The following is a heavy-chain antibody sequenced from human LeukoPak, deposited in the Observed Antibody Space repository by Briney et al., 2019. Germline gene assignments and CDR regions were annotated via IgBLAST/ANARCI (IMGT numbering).Heavy chain of an antibody. D-gene: IGHD1/OR15-1a*01. CDR3: AREGPTRTNYYYYYYMDV. V-gene: IGHV1-8*01. J-gene: IGHJ6*03. Sequence: GASVKVSCKASGYTFTSYDINWVRQATGQGLEWMEWMNPNSGNTGYAQKFQGRVTMTRNTSISTAYMELSSLRSEDTAVYYCAREGPTRTNYYYYYYMDVWGKGTTVTVSS. CDR2: MNPNSGNT. CDR1: GYTFTSYD.